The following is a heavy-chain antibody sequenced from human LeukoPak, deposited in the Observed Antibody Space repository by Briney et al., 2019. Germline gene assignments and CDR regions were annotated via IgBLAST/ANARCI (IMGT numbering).Heavy chain of an antibody. Sequence: PGGSLRLSCAASGFTFSEYYMSWIRQAPGKGLEWVSYISSSNNFRNYADSVEGRFTISRDNAKNSLYLQMNSLRAEDTAVYYCARPRYYDSSGYYFDIWGQGTMVTVSS. V-gene: IGHV3-11*03. CDR3: ARPRYYDSSGYYFDI. CDR2: ISSSNNFR. J-gene: IGHJ3*02. CDR1: GFTFSEYY. D-gene: IGHD3-22*01.